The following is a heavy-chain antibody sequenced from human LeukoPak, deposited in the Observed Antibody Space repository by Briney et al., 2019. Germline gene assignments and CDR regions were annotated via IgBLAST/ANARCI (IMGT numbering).Heavy chain of an antibody. CDR1: GGSISSNSYS. CDR3: ARVRIAAAGTWYFDY. CDR2: IYYSGST. V-gene: IGHV4-39*07. J-gene: IGHJ4*02. Sequence: PSETLSLTCSVSGGSISSNSYSWGWIRQPPGKGLEWIGSIYYSGSTYYNPSLKSRVTISIDTYKNQFSLKLSSVTAADTAVYYCARVRIAAAGTWYFDYWGQGTLVTVSS. D-gene: IGHD6-13*01.